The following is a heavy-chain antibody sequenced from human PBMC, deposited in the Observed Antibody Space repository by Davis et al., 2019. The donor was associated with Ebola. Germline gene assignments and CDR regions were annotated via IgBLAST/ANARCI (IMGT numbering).Heavy chain of an antibody. Sequence: PGGSLRLSCAASGFTFSSYWMSWVRQAPGKGLEWVSTISGSGGSTYYADSVKGRFTISRDNSKNTLFLEMNSLRGGDTALYYCAKDRGYTYGTLFDYWGQGTLVTVSS. CDR2: ISGSGGST. J-gene: IGHJ4*02. CDR3: AKDRGYTYGTLFDY. CDR1: GFTFSSYW. D-gene: IGHD5-18*01. V-gene: IGHV3-23*01.